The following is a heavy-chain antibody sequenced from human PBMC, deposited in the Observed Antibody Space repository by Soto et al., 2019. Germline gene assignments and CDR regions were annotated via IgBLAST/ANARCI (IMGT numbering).Heavy chain of an antibody. CDR1: GFTFSSYG. D-gene: IGHD2-2*01. V-gene: IGHV3-33*01. CDR2: IWYDGSNK. Sequence: QVQLVESGGGVVQPGRSLRLSCAASGFTFSSYGMHWVRQAPGKGLEWVAVIWYDGSNKYYADSVKGRFTISRDNTKNTLYLQMNSLRAEHTAVYYCARDGVAHCSSTSCYWYFDLWCRGTLVTVSS. J-gene: IGHJ2*01. CDR3: ARDGVAHCSSTSCYWYFDL.